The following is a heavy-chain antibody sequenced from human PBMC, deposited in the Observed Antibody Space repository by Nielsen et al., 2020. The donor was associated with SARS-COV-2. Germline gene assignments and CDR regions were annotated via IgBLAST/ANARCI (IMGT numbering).Heavy chain of an antibody. CDR1: GYTFTAYA. D-gene: IGHD2-2*01. V-gene: IGHV1-3*04. CDR3: ARSRGCSATSCFFYY. CDR2: INSDSGNT. Sequence: ASVKVSCKASGYTFTAYAIHWVRQDPGQRLEWMGWINSDSGNTKYSQKFRGRVTITRDTSASTAYMELSGLSSEDTAVYYCARSRGCSATSCFFYYWGQGALVTVSS. J-gene: IGHJ4*02.